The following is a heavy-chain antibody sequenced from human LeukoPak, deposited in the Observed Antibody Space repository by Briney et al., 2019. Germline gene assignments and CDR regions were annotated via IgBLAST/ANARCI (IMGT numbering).Heavy chain of an antibody. D-gene: IGHD2-15*01. CDR3: ARGGWNYYYYYMDV. Sequence: SETLSLTCTVSGDSISEYYWTWIRQAPGKGLEWIGYIYCTGSTNYNPSLRSRVTISVDTSKNQFSLRLSSVTAADTAVYYCARGGWNYYYYYMDVWGKGTTVTVSS. CDR1: GDSISEYY. V-gene: IGHV4-59*01. J-gene: IGHJ6*03. CDR2: IYCTGST.